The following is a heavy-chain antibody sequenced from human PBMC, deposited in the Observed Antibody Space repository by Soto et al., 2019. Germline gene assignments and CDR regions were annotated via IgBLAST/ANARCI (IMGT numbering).Heavy chain of an antibody. V-gene: IGHV3-23*01. CDR2: MSIGGEKT. CDR1: GFSFSDYS. Sequence: VQVFESGGGLVQPGGSLRLSCAASGFSFSDYSMAWVRQTPEKGLEWVSGMSIGGEKTFYIDSVKGRFIVSRDSSRATVYFQMKRLRVEDTAVYYCARWNGDGELWGQGTVVTVSS. D-gene: IGHD1-1*01. J-gene: IGHJ4*02. CDR3: ARWNGDGEL.